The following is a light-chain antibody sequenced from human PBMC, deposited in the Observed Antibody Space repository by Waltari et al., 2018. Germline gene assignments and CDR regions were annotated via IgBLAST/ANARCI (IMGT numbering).Light chain of an antibody. Sequence: QSVLTQPPSESGTPGQSVTISCSGRSSNIGSIAVHLDQQVPGTTPKLLINRNGQRPAGVPDRISASKAGSSASLAISGLQSEDEAHYYCAAWDDSLNGRWVFGGGTKLTVL. V-gene: IGLV1-44*01. J-gene: IGLJ2*01. CDR2: RNG. CDR3: AAWDDSLNGRWV. CDR1: SSNIGSIA.